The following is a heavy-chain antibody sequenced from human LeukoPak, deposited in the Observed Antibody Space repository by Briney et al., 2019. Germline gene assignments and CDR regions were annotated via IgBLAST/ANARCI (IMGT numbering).Heavy chain of an antibody. V-gene: IGHV4-59*01. CDR1: GGSISSYY. CDR2: ISYSGST. J-gene: IGHJ5*02. D-gene: IGHD3-10*01. CDR3: ARVAVGVRGVSRNWFDP. Sequence: SETLSLTCTVSGGSISSYYWSWIRQPPGKGLEWIGYISYSGSTNYNPSLKSRVTISVDTSKNQFSLKLSSVTAADTAVYYCARVAVGVRGVSRNWFDPWGQGTLVTVSS.